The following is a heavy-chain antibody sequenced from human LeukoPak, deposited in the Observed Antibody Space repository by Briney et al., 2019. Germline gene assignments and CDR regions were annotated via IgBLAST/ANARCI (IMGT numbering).Heavy chain of an antibody. CDR1: GFTFSNFL. CDR2: ISGSGGDT. V-gene: IGHV3-23*01. CDR3: AKKGATTGDFDY. Sequence: GGSLRLSCAASGFTFSNFLKTWVRQAPGKGPEWGSAISGSGGDTYYADSVKGRFTISRDNSKNTLYLQMNSLRAEDTAVYYCAKKGATTGDFDYWGQGTLVTVSS. J-gene: IGHJ4*02. D-gene: IGHD1-26*01.